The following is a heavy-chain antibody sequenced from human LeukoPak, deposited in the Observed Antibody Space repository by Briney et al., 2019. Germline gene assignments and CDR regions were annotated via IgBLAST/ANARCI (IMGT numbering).Heavy chain of an antibody. D-gene: IGHD3-10*01. CDR1: GGSISSYY. Sequence: SETLSLTCTVSGGSISSYYWSWIRQPPGKGLEWIGYIYYSGSTNYNPSLKSRVTISVDTSKNRFSLKLSSVTAADTAVYYCARTTYYYGSGSSRTFDYWGQGTLVTVSS. V-gene: IGHV4-59*01. CDR2: IYYSGST. J-gene: IGHJ4*02. CDR3: ARTTYYYGSGSSRTFDY.